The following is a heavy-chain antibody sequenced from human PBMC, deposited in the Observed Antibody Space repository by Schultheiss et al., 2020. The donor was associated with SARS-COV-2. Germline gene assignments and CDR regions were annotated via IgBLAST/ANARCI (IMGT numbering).Heavy chain of an antibody. J-gene: IGHJ4*02. CDR2: ISGSGGST. CDR1: GFTFSSYA. Sequence: GGSLRLSCAASGFTFSSYAMSWVRQAPGKGLEWVSAISGSGGSTYYADSVKGRFTISRDNSKNTLYLQMNSLRAEDTAVYYCASSITGNDGGYWGQGTLVTVSS. CDR3: ASSITGNDGGY. V-gene: IGHV3-23*01. D-gene: IGHD1-20*01.